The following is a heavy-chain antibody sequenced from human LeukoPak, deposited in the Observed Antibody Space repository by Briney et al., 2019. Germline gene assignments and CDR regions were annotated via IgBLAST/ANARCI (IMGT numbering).Heavy chain of an antibody. CDR3: ARDRGKGELLLDFDY. D-gene: IGHD1-26*01. V-gene: IGHV1-2*04. Sequence: ASVRVSCKASGYTFTGYYMHWVRQAPGQGLEWMGWINPNSGGTNYAQKFQGWVTMTRDTSISTAYMELSRLRSDDTAVYYCARDRGKGELLLDFDYWGQGTLVTVSS. CDR2: INPNSGGT. J-gene: IGHJ4*02. CDR1: GYTFTGYY.